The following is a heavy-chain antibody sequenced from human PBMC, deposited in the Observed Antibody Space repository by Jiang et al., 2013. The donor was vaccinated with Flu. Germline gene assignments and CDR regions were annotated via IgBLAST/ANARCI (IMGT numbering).Heavy chain of an antibody. J-gene: IGHJ5*02. D-gene: IGHD6-19*01. CDR3: TTGFSGWYSS. CDR2: IKSKTDGETT. Sequence: VQLLESGGGLIKPGGSLRLSCAASGFTFTNAWMNWVRQAPGKGLEWVGRIKSKTDGETTDYAAPVKGRFTISRDDSKNTLYLQMNSLKTEDTAVHYCTTGFSGWYSSWGQGTLVTVSS. V-gene: IGHV3-15*07. CDR1: GFTFTNAW.